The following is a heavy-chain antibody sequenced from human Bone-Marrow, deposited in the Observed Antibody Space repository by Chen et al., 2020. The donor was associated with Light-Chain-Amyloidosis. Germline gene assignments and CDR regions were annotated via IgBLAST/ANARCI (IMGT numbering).Heavy chain of an antibody. CDR2: INPKSGGT. Sequence: QVQLVQSGAEVKKPGASVKVSCQASGYTFSDYYMPWVRQAPGQGLEWMGWINPKSGGTNYAQKFQGRVTMTRDTSITTAYMGLSRLRSDDTAVYYCARDPPGGRSPLDYWSQGTLVTVSS. CDR3: ARDPPGGRSPLDY. J-gene: IGHJ4*02. CDR1: GYTFSDYY. D-gene: IGHD1-26*01. V-gene: IGHV1-2*02.